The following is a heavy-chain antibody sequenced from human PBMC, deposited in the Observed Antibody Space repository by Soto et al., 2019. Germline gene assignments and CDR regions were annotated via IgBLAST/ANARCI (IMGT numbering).Heavy chain of an antibody. D-gene: IGHD3-22*01. Sequence: SETLSLTCTVSGGSIISYYWIWIRQPPGKGLEWIGYIYYSGSTNYNPSLKSRVTISVDTSKNQFSLKLSSVTAADTAVYYCARTGFGSGYYYDSSGYLSLFDYWGQGTLVTVSS. J-gene: IGHJ4*02. CDR2: IYYSGST. CDR1: GGSIISYY. V-gene: IGHV4-59*01. CDR3: ARTGFGSGYYYDSSGYLSLFDY.